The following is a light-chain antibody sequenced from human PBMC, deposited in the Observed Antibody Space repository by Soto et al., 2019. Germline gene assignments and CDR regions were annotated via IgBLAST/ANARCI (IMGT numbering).Light chain of an antibody. V-gene: IGLV2-14*01. CDR3: SSYTSSSTPNWV. CDR2: EVS. J-gene: IGLJ3*02. CDR1: SSDGGGYNY. Sequence: QSVLTQPASVSGSPGQSITISCTGTSSDGGGYNYVSWYQQHPGKAPKLMIYEVSNRPSGVSNRFSGSKSGNTASLTISGLQAEDEADYYCSSYTSSSTPNWVFGGGTKLTVL.